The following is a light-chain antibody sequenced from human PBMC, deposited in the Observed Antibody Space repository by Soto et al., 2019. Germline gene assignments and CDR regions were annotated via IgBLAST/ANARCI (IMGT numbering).Light chain of an antibody. CDR3: QQYNKWPPVT. CDR1: QSVAYN. Sequence: EIVMTQSPATLSVSPGERATLSWRASQSVAYNLAWYQQKPGQAPRLLIYGASTRATGIPARFSGSGSGTEFTLTISSLQSEDIAVYFCQQYNKWPPVTFGQGTKVDIK. J-gene: IGKJ1*01. CDR2: GAS. V-gene: IGKV3-15*01.